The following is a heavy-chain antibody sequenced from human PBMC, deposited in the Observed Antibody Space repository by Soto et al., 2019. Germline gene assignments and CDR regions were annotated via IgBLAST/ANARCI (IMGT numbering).Heavy chain of an antibody. J-gene: IGHJ4*02. Sequence: SLRLSCAASGFTFSSYAMHWVRQAPGKGLEWVAVISYDGSNKYYADSVKGRFTISRDNSKNTLYLQMNSLRAEDTAVYYCARDQWLVQYYFDYWGQGTLVTVSS. CDR2: ISYDGSNK. V-gene: IGHV3-30-3*01. D-gene: IGHD6-19*01. CDR3: ARDQWLVQYYFDY. CDR1: GFTFSSYA.